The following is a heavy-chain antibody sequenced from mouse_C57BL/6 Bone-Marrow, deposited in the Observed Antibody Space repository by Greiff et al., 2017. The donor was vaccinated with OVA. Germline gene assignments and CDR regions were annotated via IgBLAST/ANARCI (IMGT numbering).Heavy chain of an antibody. Sequence: EVKLVESGGGLVKPGGSLKLACAASGFTFSSYSMSWVRQTPEKRLKWFATITDGGSYTYYPDNVKGRFTISRNNAKNKLYLQMSHLKSEATVMYYCTRGYGNYDYWGQGTTLTVSS. V-gene: IGHV5-4*03. D-gene: IGHD2-1*01. J-gene: IGHJ2*01. CDR2: ITDGGSYT. CDR1: GFTFSSYS. CDR3: TRGYGNYDY.